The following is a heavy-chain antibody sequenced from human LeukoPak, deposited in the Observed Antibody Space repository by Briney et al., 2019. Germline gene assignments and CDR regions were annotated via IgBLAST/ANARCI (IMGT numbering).Heavy chain of an antibody. Sequence: GGSLRLSCAASGFTFSSYGMHWVRQAPGKGLEWVAFIRYDGSNKYYADSVKGRFTISRDNSKNTLYLQMNSLRAEDTAVYYCAKDRRPSSSSGWFDPWGQGTLVTVSS. J-gene: IGHJ5*02. CDR3: AKDRRPSSSSGWFDP. V-gene: IGHV3-30*02. CDR1: GFTFSSYG. D-gene: IGHD6-6*01. CDR2: IRYDGSNK.